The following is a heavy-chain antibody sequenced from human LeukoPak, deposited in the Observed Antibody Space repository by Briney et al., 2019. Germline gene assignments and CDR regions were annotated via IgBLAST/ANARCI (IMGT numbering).Heavy chain of an antibody. Sequence: ASVKVSCKASGYTFTGYYMHWVRQAPGQGLEWMGRINPNSGGTNYAQKFQGRVTMTRDTSISTAYMELSRLRSDDTAVYYCAREYYDSSGCYYHDAFDIWGQGTMVTVSS. V-gene: IGHV1-2*06. CDR1: GYTFTGYY. CDR2: INPNSGGT. D-gene: IGHD3-22*01. CDR3: AREYYDSSGCYYHDAFDI. J-gene: IGHJ3*02.